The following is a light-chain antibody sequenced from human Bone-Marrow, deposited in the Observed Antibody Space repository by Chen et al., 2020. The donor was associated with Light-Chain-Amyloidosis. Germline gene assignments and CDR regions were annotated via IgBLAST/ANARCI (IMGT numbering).Light chain of an antibody. CDR2: RDT. J-gene: IGLJ2*01. V-gene: IGLV3-25*03. CDR1: ALPTKY. Sequence: SYALTQPPSLSVSPGQKASRTCSGDALPTKYAYWYQQKPGQAPVLVIHRDTERPSGISERFSGSSSGTTATLTISGVQAEDEADYHCQSADSSGTYEVIFGGGTKLTVL. CDR3: QSADSSGTYEVI.